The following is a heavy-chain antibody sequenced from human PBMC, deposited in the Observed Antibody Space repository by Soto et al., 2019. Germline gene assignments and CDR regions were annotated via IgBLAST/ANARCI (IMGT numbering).Heavy chain of an antibody. CDR3: ARGPSGDKVDY. Sequence: QVQLQESGPGLVKPSQTLSLTCIVSGGSISNVNDCWSWIRQRPDKGLEWIGHIYSGGSIYNNPSLTXRXTXSXXTSKNQFSLQLSSGSAADTAVYYCARGPSGDKVDYWGQGTLVTVSS. J-gene: IGHJ4*02. CDR1: GGSISNVNDC. D-gene: IGHD7-27*01. V-gene: IGHV4-30-4*01. CDR2: IYSGGSI.